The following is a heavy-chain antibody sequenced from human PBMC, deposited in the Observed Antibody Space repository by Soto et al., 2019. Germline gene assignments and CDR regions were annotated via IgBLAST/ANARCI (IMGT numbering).Heavy chain of an antibody. Sequence: GESLKISCAASGFTFSNYAIHWVRQAPGRGLEWVAVISYDGSNKYYADSVKGRFTISRDNSMHTLYLQMNTLRAEDTAVYYCAKNYYSSGSYLGPFGYWGQGTLVTVSS. CDR2: ISYDGSNK. CDR1: GFTFSNYA. J-gene: IGHJ4*02. D-gene: IGHD3-10*01. CDR3: AKNYYSSGSYLGPFGY. V-gene: IGHV3-30-3*01.